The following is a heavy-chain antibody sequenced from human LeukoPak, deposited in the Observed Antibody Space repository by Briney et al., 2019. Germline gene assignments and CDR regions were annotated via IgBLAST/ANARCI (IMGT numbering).Heavy chain of an antibody. CDR3: AKGAASSLGVDY. D-gene: IGHD6-13*01. CDR2: IRYDGCNK. V-gene: IGHV3-30*02. Sequence: GGSLRLSCAASGFTFSSYGMHWVRQAPGKGLEWVAFIRYDGCNKYYADSVKGRFTISRDNSKNTLYLQMNSLRAEDTAVYYCAKGAASSLGVDYWGQGTLVTVSS. CDR1: GFTFSSYG. J-gene: IGHJ4*02.